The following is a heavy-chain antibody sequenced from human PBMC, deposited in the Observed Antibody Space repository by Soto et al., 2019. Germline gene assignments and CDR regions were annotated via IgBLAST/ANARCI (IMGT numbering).Heavy chain of an antibody. D-gene: IGHD3-10*01. Sequence: QVHLVQSGAEVKKPGSSVKVSCNPSGGIFNSYGISWVRQGPGQGLQWMGGINPLLGSTNYAEKFRGRLAISADDSRTTVYMELNNLRPEDTATYFCEKIRGGVYSTWGQGTLVTVSS. CDR2: INPLLGST. V-gene: IGHV1-69*11. CDR3: EKIRGGVYST. J-gene: IGHJ5*02. CDR1: GGIFNSYG.